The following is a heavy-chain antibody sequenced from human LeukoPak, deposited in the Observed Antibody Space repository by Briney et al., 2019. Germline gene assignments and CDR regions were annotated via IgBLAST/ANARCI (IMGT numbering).Heavy chain of an antibody. J-gene: IGHJ6*02. CDR3: ARDLVVAGTSFGMDV. Sequence: GGSLRLSCAASGFTFSRYTMSWVRQAPGKGLEWVSGIRGSGGSTYYADSVKGRFTISRDNAKNSLYLQMNSLGAEDTAVYYCARDLVVAGTSFGMDVWGQGTTVTVSS. CDR2: IRGSGGST. CDR1: GFTFSRYT. V-gene: IGHV3-23*01. D-gene: IGHD6-19*01.